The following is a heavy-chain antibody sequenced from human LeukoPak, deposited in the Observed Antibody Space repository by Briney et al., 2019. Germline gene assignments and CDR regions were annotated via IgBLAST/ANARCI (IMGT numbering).Heavy chain of an antibody. J-gene: IGHJ6*03. Sequence: ASVKVSCKASGYTFTGYYTHWVRQAPGQGLEWMGWINPNSGGTNYAQKFQGRVTMTTDTSTSTAYMELRSLRSDDTAVYYCARDLWFGERAGYYYYYYMDAWGKGTTVTISS. CDR2: INPNSGGT. D-gene: IGHD3-10*01. CDR3: ARDLWFGERAGYYYYYYMDA. CDR1: GYTFTGYY. V-gene: IGHV1-2*02.